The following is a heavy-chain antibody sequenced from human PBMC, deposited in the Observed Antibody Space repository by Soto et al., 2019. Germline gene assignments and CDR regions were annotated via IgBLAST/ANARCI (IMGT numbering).Heavy chain of an antibody. CDR2: LNDSGGT. J-gene: IGHJ1*01. CDR1: GGSFSGYY. V-gene: IGHV4-34*01. CDR3: ARGRGGVQH. D-gene: IGHD3-10*01. Sequence: QVQLQQWGAGLLNPSETLSLTCAVYGGSFSGYYWSWIRQPPGKGLAWIGELNDSGGTNYNASLKSRVSISVDTSKNQFSLKLSFVTAADTAVYYCARGRGGVQHWGQGTLVTVSS.